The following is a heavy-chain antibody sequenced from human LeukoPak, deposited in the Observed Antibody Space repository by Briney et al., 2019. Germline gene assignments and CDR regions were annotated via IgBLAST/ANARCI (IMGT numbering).Heavy chain of an antibody. CDR3: AREGSSGYYPY. J-gene: IGHJ4*02. D-gene: IGHD3-22*01. Sequence: GGSLRLSCAASGFTFSSYPMHWVRQAPGKGLEWVAVISYDGSEKHYADPVKGRFTISRDNSKNTLYLQMNSLRAEDTAVYYRAREGSSGYYPYWGQGILVTVSS. V-gene: IGHV3-30-3*01. CDR1: GFTFSSYP. CDR2: ISYDGSEK.